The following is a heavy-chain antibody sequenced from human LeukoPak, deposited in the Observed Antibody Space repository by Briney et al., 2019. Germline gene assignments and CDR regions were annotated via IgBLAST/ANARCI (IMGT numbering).Heavy chain of an antibody. D-gene: IGHD4-17*01. CDR2: IRSKAYGGTT. Sequence: PGGSLRLSCAASGFRFSNHWMRWIRQAPGKGLEWVGFIRSKAYGGTTEYAASVKGRFTISRDDPKSIAYLQMNSLKTEDTAVYYCTRYGDYGYFQHWGQGTLVTVSS. CDR1: GFRFSNHW. J-gene: IGHJ1*01. V-gene: IGHV3-49*03. CDR3: TRYGDYGYFQH.